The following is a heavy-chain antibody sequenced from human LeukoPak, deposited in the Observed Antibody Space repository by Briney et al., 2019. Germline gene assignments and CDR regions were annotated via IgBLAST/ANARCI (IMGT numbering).Heavy chain of an antibody. CDR3: AASSWYESWFDP. Sequence: ASVKVSCKVSGYTLTELSMHWVRQAPGKGLEWMGGFDPEDGETIYAQKFQGRVTMTEDTSTDTAYMELSSLRSEDTAVYYCAASSWYESWFDPWGQGTLVTVSS. D-gene: IGHD6-13*01. CDR1: GYTLTELS. CDR2: FDPEDGET. V-gene: IGHV1-24*01. J-gene: IGHJ5*02.